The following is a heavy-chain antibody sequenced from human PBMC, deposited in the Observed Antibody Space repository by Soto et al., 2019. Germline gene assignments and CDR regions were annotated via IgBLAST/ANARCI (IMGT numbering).Heavy chain of an antibody. CDR3: ARLVVVAPVANV. Sequence: TLSLTCLLSFGSIVSNSYHLGWIRQPPGKGLEWIGSISYTGTTYYSPSLKSRVTISADTSKKQFSLRLDSATAADTAVYYCARLVVVAPVANVWGQGARVTVS. J-gene: IGHJ4*02. V-gene: IGHV4-39*01. CDR1: FGSIVSNSYH. CDR2: ISYTGTT. D-gene: IGHD2-15*01.